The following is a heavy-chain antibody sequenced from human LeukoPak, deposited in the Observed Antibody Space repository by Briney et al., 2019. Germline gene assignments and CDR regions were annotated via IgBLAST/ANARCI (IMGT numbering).Heavy chain of an antibody. D-gene: IGHD3-22*01. CDR1: GFTFSDYY. J-gene: IGHJ3*02. CDR2: ISSSGSTI. Sequence: GGSLRLSCAASGFTFSDYYMSWIRQAPGKGLEWVSYISSSGSTIYYADSVKGRFTISRDNSKNTLYLQMNSLRAEDTAVYYCAKVGPITMIVVVMGAFDIRGQGTMVTVSS. CDR3: AKVGPITMIVVVMGAFDI. V-gene: IGHV3-11*01.